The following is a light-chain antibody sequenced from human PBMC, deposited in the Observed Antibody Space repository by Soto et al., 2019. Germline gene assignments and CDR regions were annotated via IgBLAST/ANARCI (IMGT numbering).Light chain of an antibody. CDR1: LSVSRN. CDR3: QQRSNWPIT. CDR2: DAS. V-gene: IGKV3-15*01. Sequence: EIGMTQSPATLSVSPGERATLSCRASLSVSRNLAWYQQKPGQAPRLLIFDASTRATGIPARFSGSGSGTEFTLTITSLQSEDFAVYYCQQRSNWPITFGQGTRLEI. J-gene: IGKJ5*01.